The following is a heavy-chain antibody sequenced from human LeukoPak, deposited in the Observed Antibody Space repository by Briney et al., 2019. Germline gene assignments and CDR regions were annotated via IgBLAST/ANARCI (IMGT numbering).Heavy chain of an antibody. V-gene: IGHV1-8*01. CDR3: AREGYYDTSGYYYMDV. D-gene: IGHD3-22*01. Sequence: ASVKVSCTASGYTFTSYDINWVRQATGQGLEWMGWMNPNSGNTGYAQKFQGRVTMTRNTSISTAYMELSSLRSEDTAVYYCAREGYYDTSGYYYMDVWGKGTTVTVSS. CDR1: GYTFTSYD. J-gene: IGHJ6*03. CDR2: MNPNSGNT.